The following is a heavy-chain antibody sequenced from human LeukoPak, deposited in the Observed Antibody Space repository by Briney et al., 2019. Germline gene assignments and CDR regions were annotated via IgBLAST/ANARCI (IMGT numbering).Heavy chain of an antibody. CDR1: GFTFSSYA. CDR2: ISFDGSNK. V-gene: IGHV3-30*04. Sequence: GGSLRLSCAGSGFTFSSYAVHWVRQAPGKGLEWVAVISFDGSNKYYADSVKGRFTISRDNSKNTLYLQMNSLRAEDTAVYYCARLDMVRGVITSGPYYYGMDVWGQGTTVTVSS. CDR3: ARLDMVRGVITSGPYYYGMDV. D-gene: IGHD3-10*01. J-gene: IGHJ6*02.